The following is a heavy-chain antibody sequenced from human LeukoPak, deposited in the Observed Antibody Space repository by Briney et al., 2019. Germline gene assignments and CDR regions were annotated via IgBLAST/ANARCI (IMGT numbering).Heavy chain of an antibody. CDR1: GYTFTGYY. CDR2: INPNSGGT. D-gene: IGHD5-24*01. V-gene: IGHV1-2*02. CDR3: ARDGGDGYKANWFDT. Sequence: ASVKVSCKASGYTFTGYYMHWVRQAPGQGLEWMGWINPNSGGTNYAQKFQGRVTMTRDTSISTAYMELSRLRSDDTAVYYCARDGGDGYKANWFDTWGQGTLVTVSS. J-gene: IGHJ5*02.